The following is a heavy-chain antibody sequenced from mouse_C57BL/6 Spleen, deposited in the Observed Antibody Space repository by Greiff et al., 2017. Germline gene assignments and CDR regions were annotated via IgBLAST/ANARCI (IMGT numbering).Heavy chain of an antibody. D-gene: IGHD1-1*01. Sequence: QVQLQQPGAELVMPGASVKLSCKASGYTFTSYWMHWVKQRPGQGLEWIGEIDPSDSNTNYNQKFKGKSTLTVDKSSSTSYMQLSSQTSEDSSVYFCARGHDGGSSRGALDYWGQGTTVTVSS. V-gene: IGHV1-69*01. CDR1: GYTFTSYW. CDR2: IDPSDSNT. J-gene: IGHJ4*01. CDR3: ARGHDGGSSRGALDY.